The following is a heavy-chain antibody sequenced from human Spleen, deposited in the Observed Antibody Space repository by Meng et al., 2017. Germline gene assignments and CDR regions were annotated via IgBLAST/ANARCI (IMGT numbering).Heavy chain of an antibody. CDR2: INPKSVDT. J-gene: IGHJ4*02. Sequence: VKLVESRAEWKKPGALVKVSCKPSGYNFPDYYIHWVRRAPGQGLEWMGRINPKSVDTHYAQKFQARVTMTGETSISTAYMELSGLRSDDTAMYYCARDEDISAAGKLFGDYWGQGTLVTVSS. V-gene: IGHV1-2*06. D-gene: IGHD6-25*01. CDR1: GYNFPDYY. CDR3: ARDEDISAAGKLFGDY.